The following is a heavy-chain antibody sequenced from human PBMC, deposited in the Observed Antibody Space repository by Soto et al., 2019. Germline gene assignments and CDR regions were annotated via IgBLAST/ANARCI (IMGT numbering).Heavy chain of an antibody. D-gene: IGHD2-15*01. CDR3: ASSELVVVVAATTPPYYYGMDV. CDR1: GGTFSSYA. CDR2: IIPIFGTA. J-gene: IGHJ6*02. Sequence: ASVKVSCKASGGTFSSYAISWVRQAPGQGLEWMGGIIPIFGTANYAQKFQGRVTITADESTSTAYMELSSLRSEDTAVYYCASSELVVVVAATTPPYYYGMDVWGQGTTVTVSS. V-gene: IGHV1-69*13.